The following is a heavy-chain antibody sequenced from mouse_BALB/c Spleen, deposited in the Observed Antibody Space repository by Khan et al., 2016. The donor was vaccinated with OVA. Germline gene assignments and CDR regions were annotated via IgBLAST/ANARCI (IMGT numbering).Heavy chain of an antibody. D-gene: IGHD1-1*01. V-gene: IGHV1S136*01. CDR3: APVGTYYVSIAY. Sequence: VQLKQSGPELVKPGASVKMSCTASGYTFTSYVMHWVKQKPGLGLEWIGYIYPFNDDTKYNAKFKDKATLTSDKSSSKAYMELSSLTSEDSAVXDCAPVGTYYVSIAYWGQGTMVTVSA. CDR2: IYPFNDDT. CDR1: GYTFTSYV. J-gene: IGHJ3*01.